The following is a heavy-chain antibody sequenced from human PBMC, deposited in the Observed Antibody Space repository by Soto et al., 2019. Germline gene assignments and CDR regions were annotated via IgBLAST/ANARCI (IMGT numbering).Heavy chain of an antibody. J-gene: IGHJ6*02. V-gene: IGHV3-30-3*01. CDR1: GFTFSSYA. D-gene: IGHD6-25*01. Sequence: QPGGSLRLSCAASGFTFSSYAMHWVRQAPGKGLEWVAVISYDGSNKYYADSVKGRFTISRDNSKNTLYLQMNSLRAEDTAVYYCARDTSRLALAFYGMDVWGQGTTVTVSS. CDR3: ARDTSRLALAFYGMDV. CDR2: ISYDGSNK.